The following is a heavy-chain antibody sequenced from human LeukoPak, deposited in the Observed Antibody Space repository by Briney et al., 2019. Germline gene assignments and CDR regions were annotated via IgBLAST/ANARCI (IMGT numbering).Heavy chain of an antibody. CDR2: INSDGSST. J-gene: IGHJ2*01. D-gene: IGHD3-10*01. Sequence: GGSLRLSCAASGFTFSSYWMHWVRQAPGKGLVWVSRINSDGSSTSYADSVKGRFTISRDNAKNTLYLQMNSLRAEDTAVYYCAKGSGSYYSWYFDLWGRGTLVTVSS. CDR1: GFTFSSYW. V-gene: IGHV3-74*01. CDR3: AKGSGSYYSWYFDL.